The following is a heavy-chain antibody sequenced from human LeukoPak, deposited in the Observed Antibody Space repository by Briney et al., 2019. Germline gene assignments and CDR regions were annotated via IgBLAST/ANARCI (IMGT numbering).Heavy chain of an antibody. D-gene: IGHD5-24*01. J-gene: IGHJ4*02. V-gene: IGHV4-31*03. CDR3: ATGDGYNSFDY. CDR1: GGSISSGGYY. Sequence: PSETLSLTCTVSGGSISSGGYYWSRIRQHPGKGLVWIGYIYYSGSTNYNSSLKSRVTMSVDTSKNQVSLKLSSVTAADTAVYYCATGDGYNSFDYWGQGTLVTVSS. CDR2: IYYSGST.